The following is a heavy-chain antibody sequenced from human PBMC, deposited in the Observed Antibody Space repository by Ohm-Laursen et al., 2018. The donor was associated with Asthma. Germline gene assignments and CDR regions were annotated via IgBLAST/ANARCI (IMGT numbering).Heavy chain of an antibody. J-gene: IGHJ4*02. Sequence: SSLRLSCAASGFTFSSYGMHWVRQAPGKGLEWVAVISYDGSNKYYADSVKGRFTISRDNSKNTLYLQMNSLRAEDTAVYYCARDEVGALYYFDYWGQGTLVTVSS. CDR2: ISYDGSNK. V-gene: IGHV3-30*03. D-gene: IGHD1-26*01. CDR3: ARDEVGALYYFDY. CDR1: GFTFSSYG.